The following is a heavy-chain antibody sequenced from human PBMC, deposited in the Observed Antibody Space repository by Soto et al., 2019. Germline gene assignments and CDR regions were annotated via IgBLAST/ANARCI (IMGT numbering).Heavy chain of an antibody. D-gene: IGHD2-21*02. CDR1: GFSFTNFA. V-gene: IGHV3-23*01. J-gene: IGHJ4*02. CDR2: IGASGDIT. Sequence: PLGVLRLSCAASGFSFTNFAMSWVRQAPGKGLEWVAGIGASGDITWYADSVKGRLSISRDNSKNTLYLQLNSLRFEDTAVYYCAKDDFTDRGDDYFDYWGPGTLVTVSS. CDR3: AKDDFTDRGDDYFDY.